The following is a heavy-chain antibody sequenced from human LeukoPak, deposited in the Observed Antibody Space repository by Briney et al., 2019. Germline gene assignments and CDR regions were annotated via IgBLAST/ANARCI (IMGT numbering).Heavy chain of an antibody. CDR1: GYTFTGYY. J-gene: IGHJ4*02. D-gene: IGHD3-22*01. CDR2: INPNSGGT. Sequence: GASVKVSCKASGYTFTGYYIHWVRQAPGQGVEWRGWINPNSGGTNYAQKFQGRVTMTRDTSISAAYMELSRLTSDDTAVYFCARDRGDGSGYYFDYWGRGTLVTVSS. V-gene: IGHV1-2*02. CDR3: ARDRGDGSGYYFDY.